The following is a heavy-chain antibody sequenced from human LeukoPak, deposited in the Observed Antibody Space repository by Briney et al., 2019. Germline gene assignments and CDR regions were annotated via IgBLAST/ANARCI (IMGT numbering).Heavy chain of an antibody. V-gene: IGHV4-59*12. CDR1: GDSISTYY. J-gene: IGHJ4*02. CDR3: ASFEGDPLSDY. CDR2: IYHSGST. Sequence: SETLSLTCTVSGDSISTYYWSWIRQSPGKGLEWIGYIYHSGSTKYNPSLKSRATISVDTSKKQFSLKLSSVTAADTAVYYCASFEGDPLSDYWGQGTLVTVSS. D-gene: IGHD2-21*02.